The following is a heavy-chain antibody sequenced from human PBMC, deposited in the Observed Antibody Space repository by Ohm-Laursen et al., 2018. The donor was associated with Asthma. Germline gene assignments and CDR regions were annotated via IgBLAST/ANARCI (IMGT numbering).Heavy chain of an antibody. CDR3: VTELLPTGGPY. J-gene: IGHJ4*02. CDR2: IIPIFGIA. Sequence: SVKVSCKASGGTFSSYAISWVRQAPGQGLEWMGGIIPIFGIANYAQKFQGRVTITADKSTSTAYMELRSLRSDDTAVYYCVTELLPTGGPYWGQGTLVTVSS. CDR1: GGTFSSYA. D-gene: IGHD1-26*01. V-gene: IGHV1-69*10.